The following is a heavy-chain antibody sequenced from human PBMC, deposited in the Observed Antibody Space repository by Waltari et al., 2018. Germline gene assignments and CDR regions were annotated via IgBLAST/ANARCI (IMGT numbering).Heavy chain of an antibody. V-gene: IGHV4-39*07. Sequence: QLQLQESGPGLVKPSETLSLTCTVSGGSISSSSYYWGWIRQPPGKGLAWIGSIYYSGSTYYNPSLKSRVTISVDTSKNQFSLKLSSVTAADTAVYYCASFKQQLVPGFDYWGQGTLVTVSS. CDR3: ASFKQQLVPGFDY. CDR1: GGSISSSSYY. J-gene: IGHJ4*02. D-gene: IGHD6-6*01. CDR2: IYYSGST.